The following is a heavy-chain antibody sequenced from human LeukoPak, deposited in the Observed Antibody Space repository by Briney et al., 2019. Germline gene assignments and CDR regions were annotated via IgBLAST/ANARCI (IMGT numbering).Heavy chain of an antibody. J-gene: IGHJ4*02. Sequence: GGSLRLSCAASGFTFSDYYMSWIRQAPGKGLEWVSYISSSSTYTNYADSVKGRFTISRDNAKNSLYLQMNSLRAEDTAVYHCARGYGSSWFYFDYWGQGTPITVSS. CDR1: GFTFSDYY. CDR2: ISSSSTYT. D-gene: IGHD6-13*01. V-gene: IGHV3-11*06. CDR3: ARGYGSSWFYFDY.